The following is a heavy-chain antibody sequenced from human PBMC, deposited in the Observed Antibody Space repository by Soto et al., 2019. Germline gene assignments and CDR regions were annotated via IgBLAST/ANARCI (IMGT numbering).Heavy chain of an antibody. J-gene: IGHJ6*02. Sequence: SETLSLTCTVSGGSISSSSYYWGWIRQPPGKGLEWIGSIYYSGSTYYNPSLKSRVTISVDTSKNQFSLKLSSVTAADTAVYYCARVEMATIELYYYGMDVWGQGTTVTVS. CDR2: IYYSGST. CDR1: GGSISSSSYY. CDR3: ARVEMATIELYYYGMDV. D-gene: IGHD5-12*01. V-gene: IGHV4-39*01.